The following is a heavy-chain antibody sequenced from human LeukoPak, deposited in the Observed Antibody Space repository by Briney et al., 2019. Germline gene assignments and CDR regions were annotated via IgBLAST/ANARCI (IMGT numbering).Heavy chain of an antibody. CDR2: VDPDSGDT. J-gene: IGHJ6*02. CDR1: GYTFTGHY. V-gene: IGHV1-2*02. CDR3: AKGHYGMDV. Sequence: ASVNVSCKASGYTFTGHYIYWARQAPGQGPEWMGWVDPDSGDTKYAQNFQGRVTMTRDTSISTAYMEVRGLRSDDTAVYFCAKGHYGMDVWGQGTTVTVSS.